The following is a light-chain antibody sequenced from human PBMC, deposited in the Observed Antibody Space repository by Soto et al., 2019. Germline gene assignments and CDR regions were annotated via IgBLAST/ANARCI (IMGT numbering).Light chain of an antibody. V-gene: IGLV2-8*01. J-gene: IGLJ1*01. CDR3: SSYAGSNNSLYV. CDR2: EVS. CDR1: SSDVGGYNY. Sequence: QSALTQPPSASGSPGQSVTFSCTGTSSDVGGYNYVSWYQQHPGKAPKLMIYEVSKRPSGVPDRFSGSKSGNTASLTVSGLQAEDEADYYCSSYAGSNNSLYVFGTGTKVTVL.